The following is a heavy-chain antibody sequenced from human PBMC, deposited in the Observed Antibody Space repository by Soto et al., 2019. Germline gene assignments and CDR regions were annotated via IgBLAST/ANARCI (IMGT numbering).Heavy chain of an antibody. CDR1: GGSFSGYY. Sequence: SSETLSLTCAVYGGSFSGYYWSWIRQPPGKGLEWIGEINHSGSTNYNPSLKSRVTISVDTCKKQFSLKLSSVTAADTAVYDCARPRSGGMDVWGQGTTVTVSS. V-gene: IGHV4-34*01. J-gene: IGHJ6*02. D-gene: IGHD3-10*01. CDR2: INHSGST. CDR3: ARPRSGGMDV.